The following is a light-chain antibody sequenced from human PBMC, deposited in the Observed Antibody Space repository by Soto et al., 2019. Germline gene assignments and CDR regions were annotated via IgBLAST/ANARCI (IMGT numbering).Light chain of an antibody. CDR2: EGS. J-gene: IGLJ1*01. Sequence: QSALTQPASVSGSPGQSITISCTGTSSDVGSYNLVSWYQHHPGKATKLMIYEGSKRPSGVSNRFSGSKSGNTASLTISGLQAEDEADYYCCSYAASSTYVFGPGTKLTVL. V-gene: IGLV2-23*01. CDR1: SSDVGSYNL. CDR3: CSYAASSTYV.